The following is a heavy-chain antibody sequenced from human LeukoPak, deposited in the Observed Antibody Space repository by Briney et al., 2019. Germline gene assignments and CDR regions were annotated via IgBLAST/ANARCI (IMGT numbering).Heavy chain of an antibody. Sequence: SETLSLTCAVYGGSFSGYYCTWIRQSPGKGLEWIGEAHHSRGTSYNPSLKGRVSMSLDTSEKQFSLKLTSVTDADTGVYYCARATADFWSALSALPNYWGQGTLVTVSS. CDR2: AHHSRGT. D-gene: IGHD3-3*01. V-gene: IGHV4-34*01. J-gene: IGHJ4*02. CDR3: ARATADFWSALSALPNY. CDR1: GGSFSGYY.